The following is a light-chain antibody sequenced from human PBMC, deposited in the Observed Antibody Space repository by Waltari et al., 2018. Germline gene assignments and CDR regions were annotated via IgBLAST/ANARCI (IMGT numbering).Light chain of an antibody. V-gene: IGLV2-14*03. CDR1: SSDVGGYNY. CDR2: DVN. Sequence: QSALTQPASVSGSPGQSITISCTGTSSDVGGYNYVSWYQQYPGKAPQLMIYDVNNRPSGVSNRFSVSKSGNTASLTISGLQAEDEADYYCSSYTSSSTQVFGGGTKLTVL. CDR3: SSYTSSSTQV. J-gene: IGLJ3*02.